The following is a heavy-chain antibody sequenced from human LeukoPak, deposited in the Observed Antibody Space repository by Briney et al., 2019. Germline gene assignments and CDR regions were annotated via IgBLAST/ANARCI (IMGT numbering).Heavy chain of an antibody. J-gene: IGHJ5*02. CDR3: ARHLKSITMIVVVTTNLVWFDP. Sequence: SETLSLTCTVSGGSISSSSYYWGWVRQPPGKGLEWIGSIYYSGSTYYNPSLKSRVTISVDTSKNQFSLKLSSVTAADTAVYYCARHLKSITMIVVVTTNLVWFDPWGQGTLVTVSS. V-gene: IGHV4-39*01. CDR1: GGSISSSSYY. CDR2: IYYSGST. D-gene: IGHD3-22*01.